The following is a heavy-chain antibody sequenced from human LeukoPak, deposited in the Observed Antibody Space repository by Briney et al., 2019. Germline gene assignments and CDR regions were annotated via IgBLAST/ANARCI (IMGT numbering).Heavy chain of an antibody. J-gene: IGHJ1*01. CDR1: GLPFGRSW. Sequence: HPGGSLGLSCEPPGLPFGRSWRHWSRKAPGKGLGWVSGIKSDGKTNYADSVKGRFTISRDNAKNTVSLQMDSLRAEDTGVYYCARAPSEVGGYYPEYFRHWGQGTLVTVSS. CDR3: ARAPSEVGGYYPEYFRH. V-gene: IGHV3-74*01. D-gene: IGHD3-22*01. CDR2: IKSDGKT.